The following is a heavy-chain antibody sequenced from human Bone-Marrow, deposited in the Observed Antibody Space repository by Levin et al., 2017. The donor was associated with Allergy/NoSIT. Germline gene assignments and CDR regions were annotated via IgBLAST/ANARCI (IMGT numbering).Heavy chain of an antibody. J-gene: IGHJ4*02. D-gene: IGHD6-13*01. Sequence: SETLSLTCTVSGGSIGSGGFYYWSWIRHHPGKGLEWIGNIYFSGITQYNPSLKSRVIISADTSKNQFSLTLSSVTAADTAVYCCARDSGITAAHDFWGQGTLVTVSS. CDR1: GGSIGSGGFYY. CDR3: ARDSGITAAHDF. V-gene: IGHV4-31*03. CDR2: IYFSGIT.